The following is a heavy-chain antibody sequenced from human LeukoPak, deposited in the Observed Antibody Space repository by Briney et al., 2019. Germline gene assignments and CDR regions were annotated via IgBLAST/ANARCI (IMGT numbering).Heavy chain of an antibody. CDR1: GFTFSSYW. V-gene: IGHV3-74*03. CDR3: ARGGDYYDSSGYFWRPAEIDY. Sequence: PGGSLRLSCAASGFTFSSYWMHWVRQAPGKGLVWVSRINRDGSTTTYADSVKGRFTVSRDNAKNTLNLQMNSLRAEDTAVYYYARGGDYYDSSGYFWRPAEIDYWGQGTLVTVSS. J-gene: IGHJ4*02. D-gene: IGHD3-22*01. CDR2: INRDGSTT.